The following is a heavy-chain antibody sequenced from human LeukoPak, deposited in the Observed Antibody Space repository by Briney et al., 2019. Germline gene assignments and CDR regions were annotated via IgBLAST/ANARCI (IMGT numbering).Heavy chain of an antibody. CDR1: GGSISSGDYY. Sequence: SETLSLTCTVSGGSISSGDYYWSWIRQPPGKGLEWIGYIYYSGSTYYNPSLKSRVTISVDTSKNQFSLKLSSVTAADTAVYYCARGIYVPAARRPYYFDYWGQGTPVTVSS. V-gene: IGHV4-30-4*01. CDR2: IYYSGST. D-gene: IGHD2-2*01. CDR3: ARGIYVPAARRPYYFDY. J-gene: IGHJ4*02.